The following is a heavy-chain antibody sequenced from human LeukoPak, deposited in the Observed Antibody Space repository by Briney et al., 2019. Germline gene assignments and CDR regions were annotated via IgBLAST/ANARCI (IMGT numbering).Heavy chain of an antibody. D-gene: IGHD1-26*01. CDR2: INHSGSI. V-gene: IGHV4-34*01. Sequence: SETLSLTCAVYGGSFTGYYWSWIRQPPGKGLEWIGEINHSGSINYNPSLKSRVTISVDTSKNQFSLRLSSVTAADTAVYYCARGQVGSYVYYYYYCMDVWGQGTTVTVSS. J-gene: IGHJ6*02. CDR1: GGSFTGYY. CDR3: ARGQVGSYVYYYYYCMDV.